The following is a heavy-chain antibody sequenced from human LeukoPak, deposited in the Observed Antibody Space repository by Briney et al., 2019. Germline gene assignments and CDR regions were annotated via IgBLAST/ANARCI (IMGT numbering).Heavy chain of an antibody. Sequence: ASVTVSCTASGYTFTSYDINWVRQATGQGLEWMGWMNPNSGNTGYAQKFQGRVTMTRNTSISTAYMELSSLRSEDTAVYYCARAPSTKQRKRGYSYGPNWFDPWGQGTLVTVSS. CDR1: GYTFTSYD. D-gene: IGHD5-18*01. J-gene: IGHJ5*02. CDR2: MNPNSGNT. V-gene: IGHV1-8*01. CDR3: ARAPSTKQRKRGYSYGPNWFDP.